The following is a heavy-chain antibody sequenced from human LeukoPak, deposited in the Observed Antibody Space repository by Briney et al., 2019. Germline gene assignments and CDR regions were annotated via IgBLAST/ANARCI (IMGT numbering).Heavy chain of an antibody. D-gene: IGHD5-12*01. CDR1: GGSISSYY. V-gene: IGHV4-59*01. Sequence: SETLSLTRTVPGGSISSYYWSWIRQPPGKGLEWIGYIYYSGSTNYNPSLKSRVTISVDTSKNQFSLKLSSVTAADTAVYYCATRLPTDYWGQGTLVTVSS. CDR2: IYYSGST. J-gene: IGHJ4*02. CDR3: ATRLPTDY.